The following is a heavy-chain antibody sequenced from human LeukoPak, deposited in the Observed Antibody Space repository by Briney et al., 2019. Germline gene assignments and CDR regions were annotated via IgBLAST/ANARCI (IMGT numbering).Heavy chain of an antibody. CDR3: TTAIVVVVAATRSSNYYYMDV. CDR1: GFTFSNAW. J-gene: IGHJ6*03. D-gene: IGHD2-15*01. Sequence: GGSLRLSCAASGFTFSNAWMSRVRQAPGKGLEWVGRIKSKTDGGTTDYAAPVKGRFTISRDDSKNTLYLQMNSLKTEDTAVYYCTTAIVVVVAATRSSNYYYMDVWGKGTTVTVSS. V-gene: IGHV3-15*01. CDR2: IKSKTDGGTT.